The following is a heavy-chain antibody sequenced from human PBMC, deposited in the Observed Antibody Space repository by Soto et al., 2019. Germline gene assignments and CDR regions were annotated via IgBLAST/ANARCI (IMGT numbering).Heavy chain of an antibody. CDR1: GFTFSSYA. CDR3: AKDPRRIAVAGPWWFDP. D-gene: IGHD6-19*01. CDR2: ISGSGGST. J-gene: IGHJ5*02. V-gene: IGHV3-23*01. Sequence: PGGSLRLSCAASGFTFSSYAMSWVRQAPGKGLGWVSAISGSGGSTYYADSVKGRFTISRDNSKNTLYLQMNSLRAEDTAVYYCAKDPRRIAVAGPWWFDPWGQGTLVTVSS.